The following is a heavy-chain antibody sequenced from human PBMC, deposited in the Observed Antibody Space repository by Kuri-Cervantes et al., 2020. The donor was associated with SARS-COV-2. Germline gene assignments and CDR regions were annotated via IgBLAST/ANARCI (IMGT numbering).Heavy chain of an antibody. V-gene: IGHV3-7*03. CDR2: IKQDGSEK. J-gene: IGHJ4*02. CDR3: TWTDSSGYYFDFDY. CDR1: GFTFSSYW. Sequence: GESLKISCAASGFTFSSYWMSWVRQAPGKGLEWVANIKQDGSEKYYVDSVKGRFTISRDNAKNSLYLQMNSLRAEDTAVYYCTWTDSSGYYFDFDYWGQGTLVTVSS. D-gene: IGHD3-22*01.